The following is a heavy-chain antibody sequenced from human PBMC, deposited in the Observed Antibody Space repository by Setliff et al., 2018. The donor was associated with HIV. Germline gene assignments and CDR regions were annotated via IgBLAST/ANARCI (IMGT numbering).Heavy chain of an antibody. J-gene: IGHJ4*02. D-gene: IGHD6-13*01. Sequence: ASVKVSCKTSGYTFTSYHIHWVRQAPGLGLEWMGIINPSGGSTSYAQKFQGRVTMTRDTSTSTVYMELSSLTSEDTAVYYCARSPAGSAGTEYDYWGLGSLVTVSS. CDR2: INPSGGST. V-gene: IGHV1-46*01. CDR1: GYTFTSYH. CDR3: ARSPAGSAGTEYDY.